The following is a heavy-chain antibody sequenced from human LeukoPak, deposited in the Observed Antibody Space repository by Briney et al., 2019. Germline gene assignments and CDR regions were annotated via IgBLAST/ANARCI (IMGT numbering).Heavy chain of an antibody. V-gene: IGHV3-23*01. D-gene: IGHD6-13*01. CDR1: GFTFSSYS. Sequence: PGGSLRLSCAASGFTFSSYSMSWVRQAPGKGLEWVSAISGGGGHTFYADSVKGRVTTSRDNSKNTLYLQMNNLRAEDTAVYYCAKRAAEESSSWYIDMWGQGTMVSVSS. J-gene: IGHJ3*02. CDR3: AKRAAEESSSWYIDM. CDR2: ISGGGGHT.